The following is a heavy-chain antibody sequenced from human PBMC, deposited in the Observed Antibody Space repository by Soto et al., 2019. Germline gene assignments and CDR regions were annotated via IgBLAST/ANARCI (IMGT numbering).Heavy chain of an antibody. CDR2: INHSGST. CDR3: ARESYSYPTYYYGMDV. V-gene: IGHV4-34*01. CDR1: GGSFSCYY. J-gene: IGHJ6*02. D-gene: IGHD5-18*01. Sequence: SETLSVTCAVYGGSFSCYYWSWISQQPGKGLEWIGEINHSGSTNYNPSLKSRVTISVDTSKNQFSLKLSSVTAADTAVYYCARESYSYPTYYYGMDVWGQGTTVTVSS.